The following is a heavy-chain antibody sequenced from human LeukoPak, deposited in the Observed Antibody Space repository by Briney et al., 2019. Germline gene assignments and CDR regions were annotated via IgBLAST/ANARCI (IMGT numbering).Heavy chain of an antibody. D-gene: IGHD2-2*01. J-gene: IGHJ4*02. CDR2: IRYDGSNK. Sequence: PGGSLRLPCAASGFTFSSYGMHWVRQAPGKGLEWVAFIRYDGSNKYYADSVKGRFTISRDNSKNTLYLQMNSLRAEDTAVYYCAKDHVVVPAANVDYWGQGTLVTVSS. CDR1: GFTFSSYG. V-gene: IGHV3-30*02. CDR3: AKDHVVVPAANVDY.